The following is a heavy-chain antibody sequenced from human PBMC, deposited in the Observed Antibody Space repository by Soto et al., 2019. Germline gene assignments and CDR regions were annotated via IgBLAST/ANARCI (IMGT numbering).Heavy chain of an antibody. V-gene: IGHV3-30*03. Sequence: QVQLVESGGGVVQPGRSLRLSCAASGFTFSTYGMHWVRQAPGKGLEWVAVISYESTNKYYADSVKGRFTISKDNSKNTLFLQMNSLRVEDTAVYYCARDGTRTPADFDYSGQGTLVTVSS. CDR1: GFTFSTYG. J-gene: IGHJ4*02. CDR2: ISYESTNK. CDR3: ARDGTRTPADFDY. D-gene: IGHD1-7*01.